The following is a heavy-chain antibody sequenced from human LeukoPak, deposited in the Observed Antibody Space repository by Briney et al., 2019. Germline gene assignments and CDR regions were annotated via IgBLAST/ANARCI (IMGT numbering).Heavy chain of an antibody. D-gene: IGHD6-13*01. CDR1: GGSISSYY. Sequence: SETLSLTCTVPGGSISSYYWSWIRQPAGKGLEWIGRIYTSGSTNYNPSLKSRVTMSVDTSKNQFSLKLSSVTAADTAVYYCAREGEYSSSWYDYYYYGMDVWGQGTTVTVSS. CDR3: AREGEYSSSWYDYYYYGMDV. J-gene: IGHJ6*02. CDR2: IYTSGST. V-gene: IGHV4-4*07.